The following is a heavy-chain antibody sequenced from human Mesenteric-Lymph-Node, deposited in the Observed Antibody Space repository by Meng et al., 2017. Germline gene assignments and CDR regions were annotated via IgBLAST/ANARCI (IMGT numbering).Heavy chain of an antibody. CDR3: ASPHPGIAVAATGDAFDI. D-gene: IGHD6-19*01. Sequence: SVKVSCKASGGTFSSYAISWVRQAPGQGLEWMGGIIPIFGTANYAQKFQGRVTITTDESTSTASMELSSLRSEDTAVYYCASPHPGIAVAATGDAFDIWGQGTMVTVSS. CDR2: IIPIFGTA. CDR1: GGTFSSYA. V-gene: IGHV1-69*05. J-gene: IGHJ3*02.